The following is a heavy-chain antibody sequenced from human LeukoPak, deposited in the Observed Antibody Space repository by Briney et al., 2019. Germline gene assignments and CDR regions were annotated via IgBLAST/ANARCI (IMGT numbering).Heavy chain of an antibody. CDR1: GGSISSSSYY. D-gene: IGHD3-9*01. CDR2: IYYSGNT. CDR3: ARDLTGYPFDY. Sequence: SETLSLTCTVSGGSISSSSYYWAWIRQPPGKGLEWIGSIYYSGNTYYKSSLKSRVTIAVDTSKNQFSLKLNSVTAADTAVYYCARDLTGYPFDYWGQGTLVTVSS. V-gene: IGHV4-39*07. J-gene: IGHJ4*02.